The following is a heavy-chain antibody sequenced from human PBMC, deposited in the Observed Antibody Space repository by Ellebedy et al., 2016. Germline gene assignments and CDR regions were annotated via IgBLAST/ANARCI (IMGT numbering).Heavy chain of an antibody. Sequence: ASVKVSCXASGYTFTSYGISWVRQAPGQGLEWMGWISAYNGNTNYAQKFQGRVTMTRDTSISTAYMELSRLRSDDTAVYYCARVVTTVTQWGQGTLVTVSS. CDR2: ISAYNGNT. V-gene: IGHV1-18*01. D-gene: IGHD4-17*01. J-gene: IGHJ4*02. CDR1: GYTFTSYG. CDR3: ARVVTTVTQ.